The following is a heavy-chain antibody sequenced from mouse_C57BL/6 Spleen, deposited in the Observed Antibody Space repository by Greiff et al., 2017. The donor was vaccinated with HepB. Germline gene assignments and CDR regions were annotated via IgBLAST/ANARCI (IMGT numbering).Heavy chain of an antibody. V-gene: IGHV3-6*01. CDR2: ISYDGSN. J-gene: IGHJ3*01. D-gene: IGHD2-1*01. CDR3: AREEDYGNYPFAY. CDR1: GYSITSGYY. Sequence: VQLKESGPGLVKPSQSLSLTCSVTGYSITSGYYWNWIRQFPGNKLEWMGYISYDGSNNYNPSLKNRISITRDTSKNQFFLKLNSVTTEDTATYYCAREEDYGNYPFAYWGQGTLVTVSA.